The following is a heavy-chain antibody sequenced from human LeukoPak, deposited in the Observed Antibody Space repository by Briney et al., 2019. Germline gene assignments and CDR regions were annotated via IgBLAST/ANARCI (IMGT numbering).Heavy chain of an antibody. Sequence: SETLSLTCTVSGYAISSAYYWSWIRQPPGKGLEWIGYIFYSGGANYNPSLKSRVTISVDTSKNQFSLKLTSVTAADTAVYYCARVYYSNSYDYWYFDLWGRGTLVTVSS. V-gene: IGHV4-61*01. J-gene: IGHJ2*01. CDR3: ARVYYSNSYDYWYFDL. CDR2: IFYSGGA. D-gene: IGHD6-13*01. CDR1: GYAISSAYY.